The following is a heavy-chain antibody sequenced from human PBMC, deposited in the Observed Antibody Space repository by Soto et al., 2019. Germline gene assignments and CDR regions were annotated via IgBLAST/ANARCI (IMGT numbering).Heavy chain of an antibody. J-gene: IGHJ4*02. V-gene: IGHV3-53*01. CDR3: VQTTGWPGFDF. D-gene: IGHD6-19*01. CDR1: GFAVSSKC. CDR2: IYGGGTT. Sequence: EVQMVESGGGSIQPGGSLRLSCAASGFAVSSKCMTWVRQSPGKGLEWVSVIYGGGTTYYADSVKGRFTITRDTSKNTSYLQMNSLRVEDTAVYYCVQTTGWPGFDFWGQGTLVTVSS.